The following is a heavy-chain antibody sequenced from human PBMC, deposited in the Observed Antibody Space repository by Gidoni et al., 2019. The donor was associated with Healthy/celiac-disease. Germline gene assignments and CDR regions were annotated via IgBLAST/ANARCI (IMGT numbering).Heavy chain of an antibody. CDR1: GFTFSSYS. J-gene: IGHJ6*02. CDR3: ARDGISADYYGMDV. CDR2: ISSSSSYI. Sequence: EVQLVESGGGLVKPGGSLRLSCAASGFTFSSYSMNWVRQAPGKGLEWVSSISSSSSYIYYADSVKGRFTISRDNAKNSLYLQMNSLRAEDTAVYYCARDGISADYYGMDVWGQGTTVTVSS. V-gene: IGHV3-21*01. D-gene: IGHD6-25*01.